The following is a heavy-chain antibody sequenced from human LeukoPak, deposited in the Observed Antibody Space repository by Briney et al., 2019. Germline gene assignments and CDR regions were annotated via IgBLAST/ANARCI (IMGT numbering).Heavy chain of an antibody. CDR2: INPSGGSA. CDR3: AKDLRGSDGY. CDR1: GYTFTSYY. Sequence: ASVKVSCKASGYTFTSYYMHWVRQAPGQGLEWMGIINPSGGSASYAQKFQGRVTMTRDMSTSTDYMELSSLRSEDTAVYYCAKDLRGSDGYWGQGTLVTVSS. J-gene: IGHJ4*02. V-gene: IGHV1-46*01. D-gene: IGHD1-26*01.